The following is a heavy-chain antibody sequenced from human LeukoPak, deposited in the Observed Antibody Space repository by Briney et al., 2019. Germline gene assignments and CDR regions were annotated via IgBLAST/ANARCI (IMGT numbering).Heavy chain of an antibody. D-gene: IGHD5-24*01. Sequence: PGGSLRLSCAASGSTFSSYSINWVRQAPGKGLEWVSYISSSGSTIYYADSVKGRFTISRDNAKNSLYLQMNSLRAEDTAVYYCARDGERWLQYPYFDYWGQGTLVTVSS. CDR3: ARDGERWLQYPYFDY. CDR1: GSTFSSYS. J-gene: IGHJ4*02. CDR2: ISSSGSTI. V-gene: IGHV3-48*04.